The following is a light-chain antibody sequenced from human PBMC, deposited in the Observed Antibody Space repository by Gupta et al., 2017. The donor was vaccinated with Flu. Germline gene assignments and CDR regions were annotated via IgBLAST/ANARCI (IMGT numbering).Light chain of an antibody. CDR2: VAS. J-gene: IGKJ4*01. CDR3: QQYYSYPLT. CDR1: QSINSY. Sequence: PSSFSASTGDRVTITCRASQSINSYLAWYQQKPGKAPKLLINVASTLQSGVPSRFSGSGSGTTFTLTISSLQSEDFATYHCQQYYSYPLTFGGGTKVEIK. V-gene: IGKV1-8*01.